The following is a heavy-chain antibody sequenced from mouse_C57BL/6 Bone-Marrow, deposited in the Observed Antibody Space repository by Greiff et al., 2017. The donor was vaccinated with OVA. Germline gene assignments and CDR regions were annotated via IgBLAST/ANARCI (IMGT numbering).Heavy chain of an antibody. J-gene: IGHJ2*01. D-gene: IGHD2-9*01. CDR1: GYTFTSYW. Sequence: QVQLHQPGAELVKPGASVKMSCKASGYTFTSYWITWVKQRPGQGLEWIGDIYPGSGSTNYNEKFKSKATLTVDTSSSTAYMQLSSLTSEDSAVYYCARTYYGYDGVDYWGQGTTLTVSS. CDR3: ARTYYGYDGVDY. V-gene: IGHV1-55*01. CDR2: IYPGSGST.